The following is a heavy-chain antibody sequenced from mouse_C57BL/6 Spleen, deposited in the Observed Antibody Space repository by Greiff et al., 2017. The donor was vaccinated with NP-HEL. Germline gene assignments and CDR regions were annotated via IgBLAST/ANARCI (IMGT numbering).Heavy chain of an antibody. CDR1: GYTFTSYW. CDR3: ANKAYGSSYGYAMDY. D-gene: IGHD1-1*01. J-gene: IGHJ4*01. Sequence: VQRVESGAELVKPGASVKLSCKASGYTFTSYWMQWVKQRPGQGLEWIGEIDPSDSYTNYNQKFKGKATLTVDTSSSTAYMQLSSLTSEDSAVYYCANKAYGSSYGYAMDYWGQGTSVTVSS. CDR2: IDPSDSYT. V-gene: IGHV1-50*01.